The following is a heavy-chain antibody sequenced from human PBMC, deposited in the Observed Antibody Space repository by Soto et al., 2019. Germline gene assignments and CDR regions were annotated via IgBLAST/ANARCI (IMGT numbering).Heavy chain of an antibody. D-gene: IGHD3-16*01. CDR3: AKDVSSRRWFDP. CDR1: GARIRSYH. J-gene: IGHJ5*02. CDR2: MQHTGKK. V-gene: IGHV4-4*07. Sequence: PSETLSLPCAVSGARIRSYHRSWSRQPAGKGLEWIGRMQHTGKKNYNPSLKSRVTMSVDTSKKQISLKMTSVTAADTAVYFCAKDVSSRRWFDPWGQGILVIVS.